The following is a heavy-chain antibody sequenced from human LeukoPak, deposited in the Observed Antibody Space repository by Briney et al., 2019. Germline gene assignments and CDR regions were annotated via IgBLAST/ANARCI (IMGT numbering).Heavy chain of an antibody. J-gene: IGHJ4*02. D-gene: IGHD5-18*01. CDR2: IKEDGSEK. CDR1: GFTFSTYW. V-gene: IGHV3-7*01. CDR3: ARDDDPKLAGYSYGNFY. Sequence: PGGSLGLSCAASGFTFSTYWLTWVRQAPGKGLEWVANIKEDGSEKHYVDSVKGRFTISRDNAQNSLYLQMNSLRAEDTAVYYCARDDDPKLAGYSYGNFYWGQGTLVTVSS.